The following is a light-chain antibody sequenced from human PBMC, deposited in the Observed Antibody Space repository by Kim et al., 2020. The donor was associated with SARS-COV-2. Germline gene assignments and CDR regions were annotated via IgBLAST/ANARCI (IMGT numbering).Light chain of an antibody. J-gene: IGLJ2*01. CDR1: SSDVGGYNY. V-gene: IGLV2-14*03. CDR2: DVG. Sequence: QSALTPPASVSGSPGQSITIACTGTSSDVGGYNYVSWYQHHPGKAPKLMIYDVGERPSGVSNRFPSSKAGNTASLTISGLQAEDEADYYCSSYTSIDTVLFGGVTKVTVL. CDR3: SSYTSIDTVL.